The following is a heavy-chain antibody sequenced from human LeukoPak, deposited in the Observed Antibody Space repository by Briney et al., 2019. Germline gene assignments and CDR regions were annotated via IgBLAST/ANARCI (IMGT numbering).Heavy chain of an antibody. CDR1: GYTLTELP. CDR3: TTDSENSYGNYYYYGMDV. CDR2: FDPEDGET. Sequence: ASVKVSCKVSGYTLTELPMHWVRQAPGKGLEWMGGFDPEDGETIYAQKFQGRVTMTEDTSTDTAYMELSSLRSEDTAVYYCTTDSENSYGNYYYYGMDVWGQGTTVTVSS. D-gene: IGHD5-18*01. V-gene: IGHV1-24*01. J-gene: IGHJ6*02.